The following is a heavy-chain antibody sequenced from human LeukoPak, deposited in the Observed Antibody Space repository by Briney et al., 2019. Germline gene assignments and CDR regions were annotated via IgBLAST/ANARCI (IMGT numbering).Heavy chain of an antibody. CDR2: IIPILGIA. D-gene: IGHD6-19*01. V-gene: IGHV1-69*04. CDR3: ARSEIAVADTYYYGMDV. CDR1: GGTFSSYA. Sequence: GASVKVSCKASGGTFSSYAISWVRQAPGQGLEWMGRIIPILGIANYAQKFQGRVTITADKSTSTAYMELSSLRSEDTAVYYCARSEIAVADTYYYGMDVWGQGTTVTVSS. J-gene: IGHJ6*02.